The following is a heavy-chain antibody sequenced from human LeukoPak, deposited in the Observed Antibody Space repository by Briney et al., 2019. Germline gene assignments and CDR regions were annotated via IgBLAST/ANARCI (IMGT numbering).Heavy chain of an antibody. Sequence: PSETLSLTCTVSGYSISSGYYWGWIRQPPGKGLEWIGSIYHSGSTYYNPSLKSRVTIPVDTSKNQFSLKLSSVTAADTAVYYCARDLKMGYSSGRYSWGTGSSNDYWGQGTLVTVSS. J-gene: IGHJ4*02. CDR2: IYHSGST. CDR3: ARDLKMGYSSGRYSWGTGSSNDY. D-gene: IGHD6-19*01. CDR1: GYSISSGYY. V-gene: IGHV4-38-2*02.